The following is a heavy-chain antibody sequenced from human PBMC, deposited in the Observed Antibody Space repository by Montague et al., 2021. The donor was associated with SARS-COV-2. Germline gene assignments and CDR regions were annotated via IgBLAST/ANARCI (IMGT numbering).Heavy chain of an antibody. CDR1: GDSISGSRHF. V-gene: IGHV4-31*03. Sequence: TLSLTCNVSGDSISGSRHFWNWIRQHPGKGLEWIGYIYHTGTTHYRPSLKSRATLSVDISQNQFSLKLNSMTAADTAVYYCARVPGSWPPRNWFDPWGQGTLVTVSS. CDR3: ARVPGSWPPRNWFDP. J-gene: IGHJ5*02. CDR2: IYHTGTT. D-gene: IGHD6-13*01.